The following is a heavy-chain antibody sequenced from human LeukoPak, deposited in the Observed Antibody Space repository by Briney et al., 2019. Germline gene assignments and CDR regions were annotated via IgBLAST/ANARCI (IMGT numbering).Heavy chain of an antibody. CDR2: LYSGSST. CDR1: GFTVSTNY. CDR3: ARVGDHFHWYLDL. J-gene: IGHJ2*01. V-gene: IGHV3-53*01. Sequence: GGSLRLSCAASGFTVSTNYMNWVRRAPGKGLEWFSILYSGSSTYYADSVEGRFTISRDSSKNTLFLQMNDLRAEDTAVYYCARVGDHFHWYLDLWGRGTLVTVSS. D-gene: IGHD3-3*02.